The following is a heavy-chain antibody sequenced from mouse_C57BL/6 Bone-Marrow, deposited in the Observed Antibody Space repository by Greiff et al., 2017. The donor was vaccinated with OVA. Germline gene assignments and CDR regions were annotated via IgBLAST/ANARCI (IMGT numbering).Heavy chain of an antibody. D-gene: IGHD2-1*01. Sequence: QVQLQQSGAELVRPGASVTLSCKASGYTFTDYEMHWVKQTPVHGLEWIGAIDPETGGTAYNQKFKGKAILTADKSSSTAYMELRSLTSEDSAVYYCTRRRDCNYPYWYLDVWGTGTTVTVPS. J-gene: IGHJ1*03. CDR3: TRRRDCNYPYWYLDV. V-gene: IGHV1-15*01. CDR1: GYTFTDYE. CDR2: IDPETGGT.